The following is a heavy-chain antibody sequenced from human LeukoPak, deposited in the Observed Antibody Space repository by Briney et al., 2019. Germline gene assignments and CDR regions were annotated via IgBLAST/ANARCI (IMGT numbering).Heavy chain of an antibody. J-gene: IGHJ4*02. CDR2: ISSNGGST. Sequence: PGGSLRLSCAASGFTFSSYAMHWVRQAPGKGLEYVSAISSNGGSTYYANSVKGRFTISRDNSKNTLYLQMGSLRAEDMAVYYCASAVAYDILTGPQIWGQGTLVTVSS. V-gene: IGHV3-64*01. CDR3: ASAVAYDILTGPQI. D-gene: IGHD3-9*01. CDR1: GFTFSSYA.